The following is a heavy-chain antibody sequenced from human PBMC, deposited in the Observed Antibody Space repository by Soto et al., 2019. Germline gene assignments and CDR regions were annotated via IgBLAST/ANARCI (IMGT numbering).Heavy chain of an antibody. CDR2: ISGGGSNT. Sequence: GGSLRLSCAAPVFPFSSYVMIWVRQAPGKGLEWVSGISGGGSNTFYADSVKGRFTISRDNSKNTLLLQMNSLGAEDTAVYYCAKDSNKYSSSLRGRYFDYWGQGIGVTVSS. V-gene: IGHV3-23*01. J-gene: IGHJ4*02. D-gene: IGHD4-4*01. CDR1: VFPFSSYV. CDR3: AKDSNKYSSSLRGRYFDY.